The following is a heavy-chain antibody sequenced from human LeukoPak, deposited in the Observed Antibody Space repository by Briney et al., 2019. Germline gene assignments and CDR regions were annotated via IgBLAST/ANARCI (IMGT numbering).Heavy chain of an antibody. V-gene: IGHV6-1*01. CDR3: ARAPARYYDSSGYSTHPGYFQH. CDR1: GDSVSSNSAA. D-gene: IGHD3-22*01. CDR2: TYYRSKRYN. Sequence: SQTLSLTCAISGDSVSSNSAAWNWIRQSPSRGLEWLGRTYYRSKRYNDYAVSVKSRITINPDTSKNQFSLQLNSVTPEDTAVYYCARAPARYYDSSGYSTHPGYFQHWGQGTLVTVSS. J-gene: IGHJ1*01.